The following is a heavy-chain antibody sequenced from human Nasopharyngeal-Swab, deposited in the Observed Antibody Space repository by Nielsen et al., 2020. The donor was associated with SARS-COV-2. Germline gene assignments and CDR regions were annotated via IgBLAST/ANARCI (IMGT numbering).Heavy chain of an antibody. Sequence: SETLSLTCTVSGGSISSSSYYWGWVRQPPGKGLEWIGSIHYNGNTYYSPSLKSRVSTSIDTSGNQFSLKLSSVTAADTAIYYCARPSGGVQFYWHFDLWGRGTLVTVSS. CDR3: ARPSGGVQFYWHFDL. V-gene: IGHV4-39*01. D-gene: IGHD3-10*01. J-gene: IGHJ2*01. CDR2: IHYNGNT. CDR1: GGSISSSSYY.